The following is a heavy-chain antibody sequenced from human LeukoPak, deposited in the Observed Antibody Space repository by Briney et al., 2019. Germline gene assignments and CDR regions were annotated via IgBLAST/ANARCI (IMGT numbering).Heavy chain of an antibody. V-gene: IGHV3-30*02. CDR2: IRYDGSNK. CDR3: ARKEHRLPYYDFWSGYSSY. CDR1: GFTFSSYG. Sequence: GGSLRLSCAASGFTFSSYGMHWVRQAPGKGLEWVAFIRYDGSNKYYADSVKGRFTISRDNSKNTLYLQMNSLRAEDTAVYYCARKEHRLPYYDFWSGYSSYWGQGTLVTVSS. D-gene: IGHD3-3*01. J-gene: IGHJ4*02.